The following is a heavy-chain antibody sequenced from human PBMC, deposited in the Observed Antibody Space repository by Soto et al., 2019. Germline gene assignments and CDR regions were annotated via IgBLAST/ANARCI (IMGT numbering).Heavy chain of an antibody. V-gene: IGHV4-59*01. D-gene: IGHD6-19*01. CDR1: GGAITGYY. Sequence: SETLSLTCNVSGGAITGYYWDWIRQPPGKGLEWIGYVYFSGSTKYNPSLKSRVTISVDKSKNQFSLSLTSVTSADTAVYYCSRERGAVASTADAFDIWGQGTMVTVSS. CDR2: VYFSGST. J-gene: IGHJ3*02. CDR3: SRERGAVASTADAFDI.